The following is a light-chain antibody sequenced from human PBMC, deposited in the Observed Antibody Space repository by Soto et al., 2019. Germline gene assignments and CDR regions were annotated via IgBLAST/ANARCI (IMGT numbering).Light chain of an antibody. Sequence: DIQMTQSPSSLSASVGDRVTITCRASLSISVYLNWYQQKPGKAPNLLIYAASSLQSGVPSRFSGSGTGTHFTLTISSLQPEDFATYYCQQSYKTLYTFGQGTKLEIK. CDR2: AAS. CDR1: LSISVY. V-gene: IGKV1-39*01. J-gene: IGKJ2*01. CDR3: QQSYKTLYT.